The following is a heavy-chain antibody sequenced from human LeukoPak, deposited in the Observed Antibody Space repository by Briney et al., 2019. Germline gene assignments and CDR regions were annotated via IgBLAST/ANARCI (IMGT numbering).Heavy chain of an antibody. CDR3: ARPTVTTGVDAFDF. D-gene: IGHD4-11*01. Sequence: PGGSLRLSCAASGFTFSSYWMTWVRQAPGKGLEWVANINQDGSEKYYVDYVKGRFIISRDNAENSLYLQMNNLRAEGTVVYYCARPTVTTGVDAFDFWGQGTMVTVSS. V-gene: IGHV3-7*01. J-gene: IGHJ3*01. CDR2: INQDGSEK. CDR1: GFTFSSYW.